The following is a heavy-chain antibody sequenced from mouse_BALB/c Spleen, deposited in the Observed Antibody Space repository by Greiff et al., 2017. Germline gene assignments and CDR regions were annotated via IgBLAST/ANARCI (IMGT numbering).Heavy chain of an antibody. D-gene: IGHD1-1*01. J-gene: IGHJ2*01. V-gene: IGHV5-12-2*01. Sequence: EVMLVESGGGLVQPGGSLKLSCAASGFTFSSYTMSWVRQTPEKRLEWVAYISNGGGSTYYPDTVKGRFTISRDNAKNTLYLQMSSLKSEDTAMYYCARHGITTVVAPFDYWGQGTTLTVSS. CDR2: ISNGGGST. CDR1: GFTFSSYT. CDR3: ARHGITTVVAPFDY.